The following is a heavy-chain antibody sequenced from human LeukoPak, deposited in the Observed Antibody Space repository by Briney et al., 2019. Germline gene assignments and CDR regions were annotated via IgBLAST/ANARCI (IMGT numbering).Heavy chain of an antibody. J-gene: IGHJ6*03. Sequence: SETLSLTCSVSGGSISSSSYYWGWIRQPPGKGLEWIGSIYYNGITHYNPSLKSRVTMSVDTSKNQFSLRLSSVTAADTAFYYCARQSIAARGYYYYLDVWGKGTTVAVSS. CDR3: ARQSIAARGYYYYLDV. CDR2: IYYNGIT. CDR1: GGSISSSSYY. V-gene: IGHV4-39*01. D-gene: IGHD6-6*01.